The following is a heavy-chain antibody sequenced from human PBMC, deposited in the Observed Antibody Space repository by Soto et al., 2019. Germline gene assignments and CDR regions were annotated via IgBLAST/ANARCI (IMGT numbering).Heavy chain of an antibody. J-gene: IGHJ6*02. CDR3: AKCLNGWPPGYYYGMDV. V-gene: IGHV3-23*01. CDR1: GFSFSSYP. Sequence: EVQLLESGGGLVQPGGSLRLSCAASGFSFSSYPMSWVRQAPGKGLEWVSSIGSNVVNTYYADSVKGRFTISRDSSKNTLFLQINCLRAEDTAVYYCAKCLNGWPPGYYYGMDVWGQGTTVTVSS. CDR2: IGSNVVNT. D-gene: IGHD6-19*01.